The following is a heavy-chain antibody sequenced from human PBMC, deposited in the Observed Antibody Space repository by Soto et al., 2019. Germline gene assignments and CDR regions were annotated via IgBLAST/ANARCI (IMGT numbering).Heavy chain of an antibody. CDR2: INPNSGGT. Sequence: GASVKVSCKASGYTFTGYYMHWVRQAPGQGLEWMGWINPNSGGTNYAQKFQGWVTMTRDTSISTAYMELSRLRSDDTAVYYCARGYYGSGSYYNNMDVWGKAPTVTVSS. CDR1: GYTFTGYY. V-gene: IGHV1-2*04. J-gene: IGHJ6*04. D-gene: IGHD3-10*01. CDR3: ARGYYGSGSYYNNMDV.